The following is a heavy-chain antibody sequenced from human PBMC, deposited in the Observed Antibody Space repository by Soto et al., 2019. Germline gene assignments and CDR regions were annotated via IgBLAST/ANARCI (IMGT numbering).Heavy chain of an antibody. CDR2: ISSSSSYT. CDR3: ARVVAVYTSWFDP. J-gene: IGHJ5*02. D-gene: IGHD2-15*01. Sequence: GGSLRLSCAASGFTFSDYYMSWIRQAPGKGLEWVSYISSSSSYTNYADSVKGRFTISRDNAKNSLYLQMNSLRAEDTAVYYCARVVAVYTSWFDPWGQGTLVTVSS. V-gene: IGHV3-11*06. CDR1: GFTFSDYY.